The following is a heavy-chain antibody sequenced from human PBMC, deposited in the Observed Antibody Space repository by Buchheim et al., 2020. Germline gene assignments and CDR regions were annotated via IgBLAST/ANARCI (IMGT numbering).Heavy chain of an antibody. D-gene: IGHD1/OR15-1a*01. CDR2: IYHNGIT. V-gene: IGHV4-31*03. CDR1: GDSISSAGYY. Sequence: QVQLQESGPGLVKPSQTLSLTCTVSGDSISSAGYYWTWIRQRPGKGLEWIGYIYHNGITYYNPSLKSRVATSVDTSKNQFSLKVTSATAADTAVYYCARDLNNNWFDPWGPGTL. J-gene: IGHJ5*02. CDR3: ARDLNNNWFDP.